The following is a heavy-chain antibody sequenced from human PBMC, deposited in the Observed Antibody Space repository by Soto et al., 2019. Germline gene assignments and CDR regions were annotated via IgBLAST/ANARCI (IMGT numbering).Heavy chain of an antibody. J-gene: IGHJ4*02. CDR1: GFTFSGYS. Sequence: GGSLRLSCAASGFTFSGYSVNWVRQAPGKGLEWVSYISSGSKTIYYAEPVKGRFTVSRDNARNSQYLQMNSLRDEDTAVYYCAREDILGVRSFDYWGQGTLVTVSS. CDR2: ISSGSKTI. D-gene: IGHD3-9*01. CDR3: AREDILGVRSFDY. V-gene: IGHV3-48*02.